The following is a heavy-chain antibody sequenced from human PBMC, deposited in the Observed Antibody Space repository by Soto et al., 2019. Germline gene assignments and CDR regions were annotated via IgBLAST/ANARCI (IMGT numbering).Heavy chain of an antibody. CDR3: AKGGEVYCSRTRCLYYFDY. D-gene: IGHD2-2*01. CDR1: GFTFSTYA. J-gene: IGHJ4*02. CDR2: ISGSGDST. Sequence: PGGSLRLSCAASGFTFSTYAMSWVRQAPGKGLEWVSTISGSGDSTYYADSVKGRFTISRDNSKDTLYLQMNSLRAEDTAVYYCAKGGEVYCSRTRCLYYFDYWGRGTLVTVSS. V-gene: IGHV3-23*01.